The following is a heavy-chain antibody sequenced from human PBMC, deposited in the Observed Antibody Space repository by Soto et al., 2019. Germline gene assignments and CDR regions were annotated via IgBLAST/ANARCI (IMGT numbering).Heavy chain of an antibody. CDR2: IYYSGST. CDR3: ARVGGCSGGSCYSSGYYYYGMDV. D-gene: IGHD2-15*01. Sequence: PSETLSLTCTVSGGSISSYYWSWIRQPPGKGLEWIGYIYYSGSTNYNPSLKSRVTISVDTSKNQFSLKLSSVTAADTAVYYCARVGGCSGGSCYSSGYYYYGMDVWGQGXTVTVSS. V-gene: IGHV4-59*01. J-gene: IGHJ6*02. CDR1: GGSISSYY.